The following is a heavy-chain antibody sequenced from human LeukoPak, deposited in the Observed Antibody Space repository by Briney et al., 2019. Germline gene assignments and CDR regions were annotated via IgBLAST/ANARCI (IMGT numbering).Heavy chain of an antibody. J-gene: IGHJ6*02. Sequence: PSETLSLTCTVSGGSISSYYWSWIRQPPGKGLEWIGYIYYSGSTNYNPSLKSRVTISVDTSKNQFSLKLSSVTAADTAVYYCARDCFMCSGGSYPYGMDVWGQGTTVTVSS. CDR2: IYYSGST. V-gene: IGHV4-59*01. CDR3: ARDCFMCSGGSYPYGMDV. D-gene: IGHD2-15*01. CDR1: GGSISSYY.